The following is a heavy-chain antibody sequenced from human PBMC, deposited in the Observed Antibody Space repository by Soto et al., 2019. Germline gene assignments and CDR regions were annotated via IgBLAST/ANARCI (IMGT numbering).Heavy chain of an antibody. CDR2: ISSIISTI. V-gene: IGHV3-48*01. D-gene: IGHD6-13*01. CDR3: ARSRIVAAVFGP. J-gene: IGHJ5*02. Sequence: GGSLRLSCAASGFTFSSYSMNWVRQAPVNGLEFVSYISSIISTIYYADSVKGRFTISGYNAKNSLYLQMNSLRADDTAVYSCARSRIVAAVFGPWGQGTLVTVSS. CDR1: GFTFSSYS.